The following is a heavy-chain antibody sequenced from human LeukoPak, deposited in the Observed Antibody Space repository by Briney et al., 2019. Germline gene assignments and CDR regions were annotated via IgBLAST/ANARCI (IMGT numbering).Heavy chain of an antibody. D-gene: IGHD2-2*01. CDR2: IIPIFGTA. V-gene: IGHV1-69*05. CDR1: GGTFRSYA. CDR3: ATPYCSSTSCFLDYYYMDV. Sequence: SVKVSCRASGGTFRSYAISWVRQAPGQGLEWMGGIIPIFGTANYAQKFQGRVTITTDESTSTAYMELSSLRSEDTAVYYCATPYCSSTSCFLDYYYMDVWGKGTTVTVSS. J-gene: IGHJ6*03.